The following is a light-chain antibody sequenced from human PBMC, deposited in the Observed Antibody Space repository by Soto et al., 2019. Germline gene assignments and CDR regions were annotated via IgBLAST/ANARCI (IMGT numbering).Light chain of an antibody. J-gene: IGLJ3*02. CDR1: SSDVGSYNL. CDR2: EGS. CDR3: CSYAGSYWV. Sequence: QSALTQPASVSGSPGQSITISCTGTSSDVGSYNLVSWYQQHPGKAPQLMIYEGSKRHSGVSNRFSGSKSGNTASLTISGLQSEDEADYYCCSYAGSYWVFGGGTKVTVL. V-gene: IGLV2-23*01.